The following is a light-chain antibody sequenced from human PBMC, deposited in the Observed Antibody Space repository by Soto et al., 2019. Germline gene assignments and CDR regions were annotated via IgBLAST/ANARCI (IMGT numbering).Light chain of an antibody. V-gene: IGLV2-14*01. J-gene: IGLJ1*01. CDR3: SSYTSSGTLV. CDR2: DVS. CDR1: SSDVGDYNY. Sequence: QSVLTQPASVSGSPGQWITISCTGSSSDVGDYNYVSWYQQHPGKAPKLMIYDVSNRPPGVSNRFSGSKSGSTASLTISGLQAEDEADYYCSSYTSSGTLVFGNGTKVTVL.